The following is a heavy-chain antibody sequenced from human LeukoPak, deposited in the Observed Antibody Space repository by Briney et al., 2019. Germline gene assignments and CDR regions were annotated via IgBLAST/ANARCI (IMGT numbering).Heavy chain of an antibody. CDR3: ARAASTGQRNWFDP. V-gene: IGHV3-74*01. Sequence: GGSLRLSCAASGFTFSSYWMHWVRQAPGKGLVWVSRINSDGSSTSYADSVKGRFTISRDNAKNTLYLQMNSLRAEDTAVYYCARAASTGQRNWFDPWGQGTLVTVSS. J-gene: IGHJ5*02. CDR2: INSDGSST. CDR1: GFTFSSYW. D-gene: IGHD3-16*01.